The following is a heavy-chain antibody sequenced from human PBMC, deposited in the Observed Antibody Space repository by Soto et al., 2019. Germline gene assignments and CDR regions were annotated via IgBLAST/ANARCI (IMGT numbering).Heavy chain of an antibody. J-gene: IGHJ6*02. D-gene: IGHD2-2*01. CDR1: GYSLTSYW. V-gene: IGHV5-51*01. CDR2: SYPGDSYS. CDR3: ARHIRRYCSSINCSLYGMDV. Sequence: GYSLKISCKGSGYSLTSYWIGSVRQMPGKGLQWMGISYPGDSYSRYSPAFQGQVTISADKSISTGYLQWSSLKASDTAMYYCARHIRRYCSSINCSLYGMDVWCQLTKVTVSS.